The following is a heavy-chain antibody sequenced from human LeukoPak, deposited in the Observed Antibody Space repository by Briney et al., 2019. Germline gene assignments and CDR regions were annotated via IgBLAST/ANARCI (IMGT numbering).Heavy chain of an antibody. J-gene: IGHJ5*02. Sequence: ASVKVSCKASGYTFTSYGISWVRQAPGQGLEWMGWISAYNGNTNYAQKLQGRVTMTTDTSTSTAYMELRSLKSDDTAVYYCARVDLAWSDGSGYYRDWFDPWGQGTLVTVSS. CDR1: GYTFTSYG. D-gene: IGHD3-22*01. V-gene: IGHV1-18*01. CDR3: ARVDLAWSDGSGYYRDWFDP. CDR2: ISAYNGNT.